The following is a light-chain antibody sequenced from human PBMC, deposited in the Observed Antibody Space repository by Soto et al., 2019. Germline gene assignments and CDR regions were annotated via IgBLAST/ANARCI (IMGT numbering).Light chain of an antibody. J-gene: IGLJ2*01. V-gene: IGLV2-11*01. CDR1: SGDVGGYNF. Sequence: QSALTQPRSVSGSPGQSVTISCTGTSGDVGGYNFVSWYQQHPGKVPTLVIFDVSHRPSGVPDRFSGSKSGNTASLTISGLQAEDEADYYCCSYAGSYTWVFGGGTKVTVL. CDR2: DVS. CDR3: CSYAGSYTWV.